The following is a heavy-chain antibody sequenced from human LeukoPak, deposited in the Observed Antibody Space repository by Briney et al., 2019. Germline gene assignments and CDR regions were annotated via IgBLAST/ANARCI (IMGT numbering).Heavy chain of an antibody. CDR2: IRYDGSNK. D-gene: IGHD4-17*01. CDR1: GFTFSSYE. CDR3: AKDDLMTTVTTVDY. J-gene: IGHJ4*02. V-gene: IGHV3-30*02. Sequence: GGSLRLSCAASGFTFSSYEMNWVRQAPGKGLEWVAFIRYDGSNKYYADSVKGRFTISRDNSKNTLYLQMNSLRAEDTAVYYCAKDDLMTTVTTVDYWGQGTLVTVSS.